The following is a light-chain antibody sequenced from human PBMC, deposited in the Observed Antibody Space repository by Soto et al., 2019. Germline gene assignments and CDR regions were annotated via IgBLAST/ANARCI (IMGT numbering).Light chain of an antibody. Sequence: QSVLTQPASVSGSPGQAITLSCTGTTADIGYYTYVSWYQHHPGNAPKLLIYEVNKRPSGVSDRFSASKSGTTASLTISGLRAVYEADYYCSSFTRATSQVFGGGTKLTVL. CDR2: EVN. CDR1: TADIGYYTY. V-gene: IGLV2-14*01. CDR3: SSFTRATSQV. J-gene: IGLJ3*02.